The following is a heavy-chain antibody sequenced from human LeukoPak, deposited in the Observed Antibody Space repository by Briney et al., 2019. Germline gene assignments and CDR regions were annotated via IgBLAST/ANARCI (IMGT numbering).Heavy chain of an antibody. CDR1: GFTFSSYS. V-gene: IGHV3-21*01. J-gene: IGHJ6*03. D-gene: IGHD3-3*01. CDR3: AREGITIFGVVKGPYYYYMDV. Sequence: PGGSLRLSCTASGFTFSSYSMNWVRQAPGKGLEWVSYISSSSSNIFYADSFKGRFTISRDNAQNSLYLQMNSLRVEDTAVYYCAREGITIFGVVKGPYYYYMDVWGKGTTVTVSS. CDR2: ISSSSSNI.